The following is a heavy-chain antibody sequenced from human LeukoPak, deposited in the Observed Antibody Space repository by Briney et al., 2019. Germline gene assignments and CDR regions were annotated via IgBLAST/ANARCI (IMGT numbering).Heavy chain of an antibody. J-gene: IGHJ3*02. D-gene: IGHD1-26*01. Sequence: RASVKVSCKASGYTFTSYGISWVRQAPGQGLEWMGWISAYNGNTNYAQKLQGGVAMTTDTSTSTAYMELRSLRSDDTAVYYCARDWRVGATDPDAFDIWGQGTMVTVSS. CDR3: ARDWRVGATDPDAFDI. CDR2: ISAYNGNT. V-gene: IGHV1-18*01. CDR1: GYTFTSYG.